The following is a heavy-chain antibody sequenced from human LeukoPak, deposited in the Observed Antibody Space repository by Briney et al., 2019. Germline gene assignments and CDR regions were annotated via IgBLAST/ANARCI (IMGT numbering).Heavy chain of an antibody. CDR2: INPNSGGT. CDR1: GGTFSSYA. J-gene: IGHJ4*02. D-gene: IGHD2-8*02. Sequence: ASVKVSCKASGGTFSSYAISWVRQAPGQGLEWMGRINPNSGGTNYAQKFQGRVTMTRDTSISTAYMELSRLRSDDTAVYYCARAGGGLYYFDYWGQGTLVTVSS. V-gene: IGHV1-2*06. CDR3: ARAGGGLYYFDY.